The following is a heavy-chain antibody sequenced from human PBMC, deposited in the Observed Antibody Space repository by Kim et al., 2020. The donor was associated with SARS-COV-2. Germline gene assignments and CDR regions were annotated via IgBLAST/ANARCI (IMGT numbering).Heavy chain of an antibody. CDR3: SRMGSGTYSSANYYYGMDV. Sequence: SETLSLTCVVYGGSFSGYYWSWIRQPPGKGLEWIGEITHTGSTNYNPSLKSRVTISVDTSKNQFSLKLNSVTAADTAVYYCSRMGSGTYSSANYYYGMDV. J-gene: IGHJ6*01. D-gene: IGHD3-10*01. V-gene: IGHV4-34*01. CDR2: ITHTGST. CDR1: GGSFSGYY.